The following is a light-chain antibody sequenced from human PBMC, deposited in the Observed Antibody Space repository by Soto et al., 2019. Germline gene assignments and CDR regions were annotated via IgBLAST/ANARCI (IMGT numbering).Light chain of an antibody. Sequence: QSVLTQPASVSGSPGQSITISCAGTSSDIGSFNLVSWYQQHPGKAPKLLISEVTKRPSGVSNRFSGSKSANTASLTISGLLAEYEADYYCCSYAASITVLFGGGTKLTVL. CDR1: SSDIGSFNL. CDR2: EVT. CDR3: CSYAASITVL. V-gene: IGLV2-23*02. J-gene: IGLJ2*01.